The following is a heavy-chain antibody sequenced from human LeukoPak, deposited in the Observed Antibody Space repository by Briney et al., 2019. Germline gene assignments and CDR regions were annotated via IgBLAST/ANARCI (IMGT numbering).Heavy chain of an antibody. V-gene: IGHV1-2*02. D-gene: IGHD1-26*01. CDR3: TRDSPLGEGELPNLFDY. Sequence: ASVKVSCKASGYTFTGYYMHWVRQAPGQGLEWMGWINPNSGGTNYAQKFQGRVTMTRDTSISTAYMELSRLRSDDMAVYYCTRDSPLGEGELPNLFDYWGQGTLVTVSS. CDR1: GYTFTGYY. CDR2: INPNSGGT. J-gene: IGHJ4*02.